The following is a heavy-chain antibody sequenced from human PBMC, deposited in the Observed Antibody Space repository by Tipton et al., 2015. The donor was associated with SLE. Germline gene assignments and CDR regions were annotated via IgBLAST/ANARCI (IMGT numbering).Heavy chain of an antibody. J-gene: IGHJ6*04. D-gene: IGHD4-17*01. CDR1: GFIFSDFY. CDR3: VRDGRGDYPKGVMDV. CDR2: IGTSGDNI. Sequence: GSLRLSCAASGFIFSDFYMSWIRQAPGRGLEWVSLIGTSGDNIFYADSVKGRFTISRDNAKNSLFLQMNNLRAEDTAMYYCVRDGRGDYPKGVMDVWGKGTTVTVSS. V-gene: IGHV3-11*04.